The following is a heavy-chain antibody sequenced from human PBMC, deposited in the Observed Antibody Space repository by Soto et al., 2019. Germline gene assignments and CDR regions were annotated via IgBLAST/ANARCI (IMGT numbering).Heavy chain of an antibody. V-gene: IGHV3-33*01. Sequence: QVQLVESGGGVVQPGRSLRLSCAASGFTFSDYGMHWVRQAPGKGLEWVAVIWFDGSNKYYADSVKGRFTLSRDNSKNTLYLQMNGLRAEDTGVFYCARDPSHGSGISLDYWGPGTLVHVSS. CDR3: ARDPSHGSGISLDY. D-gene: IGHD3-10*01. CDR2: IWFDGSNK. CDR1: GFTFSDYG. J-gene: IGHJ4*02.